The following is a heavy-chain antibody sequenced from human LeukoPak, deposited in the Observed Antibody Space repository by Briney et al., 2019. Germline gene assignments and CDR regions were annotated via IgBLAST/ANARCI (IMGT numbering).Heavy chain of an antibody. J-gene: IGHJ4*02. V-gene: IGHV1-69*05. D-gene: IGHD3-10*01. CDR2: IIPIFGTA. CDR1: GGTFSSYA. Sequence: GASVKVSCKASGGTFSSYAISWVRQAPGQGLEWMGGIIPIFGTANYAQKFQGRVTITTDESTSTAYMELNSLRSEDTAVYYCARAGLWTGELLYFDYWGQGTLVTVSS. CDR3: ARAGLWTGELLYFDY.